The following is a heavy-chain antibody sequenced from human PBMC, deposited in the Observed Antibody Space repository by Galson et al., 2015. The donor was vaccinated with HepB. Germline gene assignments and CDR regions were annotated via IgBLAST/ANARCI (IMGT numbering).Heavy chain of an antibody. D-gene: IGHD2-15*01. CDR3: AKDLHVVVVAANPGPLDY. J-gene: IGHJ4*02. Sequence: SLRLSCAASGFTFSSYAMSWVRQAPGKGLEWVSAISGSGGSTYYADSVKGRFTISRDNSKNTLYLQMNSLRAEDTAVYYCAKDLHVVVVAANPGPLDYWGQGTLVTVSS. CDR1: GFTFSSYA. V-gene: IGHV3-23*01. CDR2: ISGSGGST.